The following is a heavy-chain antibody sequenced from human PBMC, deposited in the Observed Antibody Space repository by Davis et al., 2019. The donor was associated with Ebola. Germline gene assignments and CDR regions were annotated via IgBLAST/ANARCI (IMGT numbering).Heavy chain of an antibody. CDR3: ARGGGGNGYVL. V-gene: IGHV4-30-4*01. CDR1: GGSISSGDYY. CDR2: IYYSGST. D-gene: IGHD5-18*01. J-gene: IGHJ4*02. Sequence: MPSETLSLTCTVSGGSISSGDYYWSWIRQPPGKGLEWIGYIYYSGSTYYNPSLKSRVTISVDTSKNQFSLKLSSVTAADTAVYFCARGGGGNGYVLWGQGTLVTVSS.